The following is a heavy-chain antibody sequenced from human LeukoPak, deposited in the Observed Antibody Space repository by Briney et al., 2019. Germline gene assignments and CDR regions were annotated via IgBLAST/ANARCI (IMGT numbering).Heavy chain of an antibody. V-gene: IGHV3-23*01. D-gene: IGHD3-22*01. CDR2: ISGSGGST. Sequence: GGSLRLSCAASGFTFSSYAMSWVRQAPGKGLEWVSAISGSGGSTYYADSVKGRFTIPRDNSKNTLYLQMNSLRAEDTAIYYCAKAGQYYYDSSGYSNYYYMDVWGKGTTVTVSS. J-gene: IGHJ6*03. CDR3: AKAGQYYYDSSGYSNYYYMDV. CDR1: GFTFSSYA.